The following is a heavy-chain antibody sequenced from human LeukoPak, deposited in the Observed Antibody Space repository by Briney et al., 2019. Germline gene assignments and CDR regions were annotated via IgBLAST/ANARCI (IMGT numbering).Heavy chain of an antibody. V-gene: IGHV3-48*04. Sequence: GGSLRLSCEASGFTFKTYSMNWVRQAPGKGLEWISYISGDAGTSNYADSVKGRFTISRDNAKSSLFLQMEGLRAEDTAVYYCATVNFYYDDSGYLPFDHWGQGILVVVSS. J-gene: IGHJ4*02. CDR1: GFTFKTYS. CDR2: ISGDAGTS. D-gene: IGHD3-22*01. CDR3: ATVNFYYDDSGYLPFDH.